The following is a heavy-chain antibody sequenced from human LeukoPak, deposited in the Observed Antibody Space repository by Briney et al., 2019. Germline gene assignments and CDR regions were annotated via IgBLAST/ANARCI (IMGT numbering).Heavy chain of an antibody. D-gene: IGHD2-2*01. CDR3: ARIKLGYCSSTSCYYFDY. J-gene: IGHJ4*02. Sequence: GGSLRLSCAASGFTFSSYGMSWVRQAPGKGLEWVSAISGSGGSTYYADSVKGRFTISRDNAKNSLYLQMNSLRAEDTAVYYCARIKLGYCSSTSCYYFDYWGQGTLVTVSS. CDR1: GFTFSSYG. V-gene: IGHV3-23*01. CDR2: ISGSGGST.